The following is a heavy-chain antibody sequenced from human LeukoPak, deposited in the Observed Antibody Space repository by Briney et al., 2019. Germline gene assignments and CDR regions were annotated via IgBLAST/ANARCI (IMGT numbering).Heavy chain of an antibody. CDR1: GYTFTSYY. J-gene: IGHJ5*02. Sequence: ASVKVSCKASGYTFTSYYMYWVRQAPGQGLEWMGIINPSGDNTDYAQKFQGRVTMTRDMSTTTVYMELSSLRSEDTAVYYCARGPHRRTYDRDNWFDPWGQGTLVTVSS. D-gene: IGHD3-3*01. CDR2: INPSGDNT. CDR3: ARGPHRRTYDRDNWFDP. V-gene: IGHV1-46*01.